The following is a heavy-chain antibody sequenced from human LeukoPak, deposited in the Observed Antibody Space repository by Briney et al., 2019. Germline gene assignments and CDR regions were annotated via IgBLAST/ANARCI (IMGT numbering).Heavy chain of an antibody. Sequence: GGSLRLSCAASGFTFSSYWMSWVRQAPGKGLEWVAVISYDGSNKYYADSVKGRFTISRDNSKNTLYLQMNSLRAEDTAVYYCARDHDFWSGYFDYWGQGTLVTVSS. J-gene: IGHJ4*02. CDR1: GFTFSSYW. CDR2: ISYDGSNK. CDR3: ARDHDFWSGYFDY. D-gene: IGHD3-3*01. V-gene: IGHV3-30*03.